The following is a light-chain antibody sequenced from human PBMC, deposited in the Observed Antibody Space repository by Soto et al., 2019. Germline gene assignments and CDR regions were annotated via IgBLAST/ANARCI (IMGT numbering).Light chain of an antibody. J-gene: IGKJ1*01. Sequence: IVLTQSPATLSVSPGERATLSCRASQSVSSNLAWYQQKPGQAPRLLISGASTRATGVPARFSGSGSGTEFTLTITSLQSEDFAVYCCQQYGSSSWTFGQGTKVDIK. CDR1: QSVSSN. V-gene: IGKV3D-15*01. CDR2: GAS. CDR3: QQYGSSSWT.